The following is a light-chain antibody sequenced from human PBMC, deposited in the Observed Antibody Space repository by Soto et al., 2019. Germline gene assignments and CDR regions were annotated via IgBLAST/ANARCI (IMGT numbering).Light chain of an antibody. CDR2: LNSDGSH. Sequence: QPVLTQSPSASASLGASVKLTCTLSSGHSNYAIAWHQQQAEKGPRYLMKLNSDGSHSKGDGTPDRFSGSSSGAERYLTISSHQSEDVADYYCQTWGSGIVVFGGGTKLTVL. V-gene: IGLV4-69*01. J-gene: IGLJ2*01. CDR3: QTWGSGIVV. CDR1: SGHSNYA.